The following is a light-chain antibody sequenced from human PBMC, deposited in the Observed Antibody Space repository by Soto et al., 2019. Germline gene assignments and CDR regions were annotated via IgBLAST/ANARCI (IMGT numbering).Light chain of an antibody. V-gene: IGKV1-8*01. Sequence: AIRMTQSPSSFSASTGDRVTITCRASQGISSYLAWYQQKPGKAPKLLIYAASTLQSGVTSRFSSSGSGTNYTPPISCLQSEDFATYYCQQHYSYPRSTFGQGTRLEIK. J-gene: IGKJ5*01. CDR2: AAS. CDR3: QQHYSYPRST. CDR1: QGISSY.